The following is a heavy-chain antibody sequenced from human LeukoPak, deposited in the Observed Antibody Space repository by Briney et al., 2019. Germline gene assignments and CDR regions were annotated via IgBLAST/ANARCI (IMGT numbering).Heavy chain of an antibody. V-gene: IGHV3-30*04. CDR3: ARSKDIRMGSKRGIEMDY. J-gene: IGHJ4*02. D-gene: IGHD5-24*01. Sequence: GRSLRLSCAASGFTFSSYAMHWVRQAPGKGLEWVAVISYDGSNKYYADSVKGRFTISRDNSKNTLYLQMNSLRAEDTAVYYCARSKDIRMGSKRGIEMDYWGQGTLVTVSS. CDR1: GFTFSSYA. CDR2: ISYDGSNK.